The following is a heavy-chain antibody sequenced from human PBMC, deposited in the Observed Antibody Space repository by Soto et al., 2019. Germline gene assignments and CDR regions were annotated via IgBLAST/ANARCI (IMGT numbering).Heavy chain of an antibody. CDR1: RFTFSSYS. Sequence: GGSLRLSCAASRFTFSSYSMNWVRQAPGKGLEWVSSISSSSSYIYYADSVKGRFTISRDNAKNSLYLQMNSLRAEDTAVYYCAREYYDILTGLPNGAFDIWGQGTMVTVSS. D-gene: IGHD3-9*01. CDR3: AREYYDILTGLPNGAFDI. CDR2: ISSSSSYI. J-gene: IGHJ3*02. V-gene: IGHV3-21*01.